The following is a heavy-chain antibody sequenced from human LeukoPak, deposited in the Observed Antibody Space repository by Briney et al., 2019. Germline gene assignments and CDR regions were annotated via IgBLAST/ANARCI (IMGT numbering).Heavy chain of an antibody. CDR2: MNPKTGST. V-gene: IGHV1-8*01. Sequence: ASVTVSCKASGYTFTTYDINWVRQASGQGLEWMGWMNPKTGSTAYAQKFQGRVTMTRDTSIDTAYLEMSSLTYEDTAMYYCARVFGGREIGFWGQGTQVTVSS. CDR3: ARVFGGREIGF. D-gene: IGHD3-3*01. J-gene: IGHJ4*02. CDR1: GYTFTTYD.